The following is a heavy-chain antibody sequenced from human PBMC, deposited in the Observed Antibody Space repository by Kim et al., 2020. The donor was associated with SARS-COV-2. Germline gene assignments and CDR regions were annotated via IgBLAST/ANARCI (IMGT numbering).Heavy chain of an antibody. Sequence: SETLSLTCTVSGGSIISSTHYWGWVRQAPGKGLEWIGSVSDDGKTWYDPSLKSRVTLSIDKSNNQFFLRLTPVTAADTAVYFCVKVDEEFDNWGQGTLVT. J-gene: IGHJ4*02. CDR2: VSDDGKT. CDR1: GGSIISSTHY. V-gene: IGHV4-39*07. CDR3: VKVDEEFDN.